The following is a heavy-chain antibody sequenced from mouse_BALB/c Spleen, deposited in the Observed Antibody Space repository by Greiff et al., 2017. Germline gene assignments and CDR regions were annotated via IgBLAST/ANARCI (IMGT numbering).Heavy chain of an antibody. CDR2: IYPGGGYT. Sequence: QVQLKESGAELVRPGTSVKISCKASGYTFTNYWLGWVKQRPGHGLEWIGDIYPGGGYTNYNEKFKGKATLTADTSSSTAYMQLSSLTSEDSAVYFCARGRNELYYAMDYWGQGTSVTVS. J-gene: IGHJ4*01. CDR3: ARGRNELYYAMDY. CDR1: GYTFTNYW. V-gene: IGHV1-63*02.